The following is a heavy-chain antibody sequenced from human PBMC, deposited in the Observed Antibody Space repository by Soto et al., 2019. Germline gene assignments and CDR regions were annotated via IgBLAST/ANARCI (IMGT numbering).Heavy chain of an antibody. J-gene: IGHJ6*03. CDR1: GFTFSGSA. CDR2: IRSKANSYAT. V-gene: IGHV3-73*01. D-gene: IGHD6-6*01. CDR3: TRREYSSSSGSLDYYYYMDV. Sequence: PGGSLRLSCASSGFTFSGSAMHLVRQASGKGLEWVGRIRSKANSYATAYAASVKGRFTISRDDSKNTAYLQMNSLKTEDTAVYYCTRREYSSSSGSLDYYYYMDVWGKGTTVTVS.